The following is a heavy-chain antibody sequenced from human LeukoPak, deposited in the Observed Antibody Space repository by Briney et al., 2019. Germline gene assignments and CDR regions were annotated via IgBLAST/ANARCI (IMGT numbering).Heavy chain of an antibody. J-gene: IGHJ4*02. CDR2: ISSGGDTI. Sequence: PGGSLRLSCAASGCTFSSYEMNWVRQAPGKGLDCVSYISSGGDTIYYADSVKGRFTISRDNAKNSLYLQMNSLRAEDTAVYYCARVAGYFDWEYYFDYWRQGTLVTVSS. V-gene: IGHV3-48*03. D-gene: IGHD3-9*01. CDR1: GCTFSSYE. CDR3: ARVAGYFDWEYYFDY.